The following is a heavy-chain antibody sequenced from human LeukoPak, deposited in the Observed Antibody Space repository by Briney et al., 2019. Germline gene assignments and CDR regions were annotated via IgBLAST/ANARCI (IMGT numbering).Heavy chain of an antibody. CDR3: ARGPGAASQEAFDY. Sequence: SETLSLTCTVSGGSISSYYWSWIRQPPGKGLEWIGYIYYSGSTNYNPSLKSRVTMSVDTSNNQFSLKLNSVTAADTAVYYCARGPGAASQEAFDYWGQGTLVTVSS. J-gene: IGHJ4*02. CDR1: GGSISSYY. CDR2: IYYSGST. V-gene: IGHV4-59*12. D-gene: IGHD1-26*01.